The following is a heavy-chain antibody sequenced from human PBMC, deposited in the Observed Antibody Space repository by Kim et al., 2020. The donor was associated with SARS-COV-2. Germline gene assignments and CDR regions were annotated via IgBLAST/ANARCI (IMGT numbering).Heavy chain of an antibody. D-gene: IGHD2-2*01. CDR2: IFGSGHGT. CDR1: RFTFSSSA. CDR3: AKNVHITSVTFLWYFDL. V-gene: IGHV3-23*01. J-gene: IGHJ2*01. Sequence: GGSLRLSCAASRFTFSSSAMTWVRQAPGKGLEWVSSIFGSGHGTYYADSVKGRFIISRDNSKNTLYLQMNNLRADDTAIYYCAKNVHITSVTFLWYFDLGGRVTSVTVSS.